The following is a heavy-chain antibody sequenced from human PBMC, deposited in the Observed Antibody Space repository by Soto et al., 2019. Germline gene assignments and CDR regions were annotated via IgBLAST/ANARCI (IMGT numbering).Heavy chain of an antibody. CDR1: GFTFSNYW. CDR2: ISGDGSST. V-gene: IGHV3-74*01. J-gene: IGHJ4*02. D-gene: IGHD6-19*01. Sequence: EVQLVESGGGLVQPGGSLGLSCTASGFTFSNYWMYWVRQAPGKGLVWVSRISGDGSSTNYEDSVKVRFTISRDKAKNTLYLQMNSLRAEDTAVYHCVRGSNGWYEIDYWGQGILVTVS. CDR3: VRGSNGWYEIDY.